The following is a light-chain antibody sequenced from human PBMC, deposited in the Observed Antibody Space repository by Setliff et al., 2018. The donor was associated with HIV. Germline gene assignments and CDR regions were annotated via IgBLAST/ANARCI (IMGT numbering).Light chain of an antibody. Sequence: QSALTQPASVSGSPGQSITISCTGTSSDVGSYNLVSWYQQHPGKAPKLMIYEVSNRPSGVPDRFSGSKSGNTASLTISGLQAEDEADYYCSSYSSTSTLYVFGTGTKVTVL. J-gene: IGLJ1*01. CDR2: EVS. V-gene: IGLV2-14*02. CDR1: SSDVGSYNL. CDR3: SSYSSTSTLYV.